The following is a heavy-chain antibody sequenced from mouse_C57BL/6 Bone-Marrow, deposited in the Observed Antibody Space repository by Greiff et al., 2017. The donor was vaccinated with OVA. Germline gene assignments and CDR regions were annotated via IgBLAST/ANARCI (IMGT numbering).Heavy chain of an antibody. D-gene: IGHD1-1*01. CDR2: IDPNSGGT. CDR1: GYTFTSYW. CDR3: ARGVITTVVDWYFDV. J-gene: IGHJ1*03. Sequence: QVQLQQSGAELVKPGASVKLSCKASGYTFTSYWMHWVKQRPGRGLEWIGRIDPNSGGTKYNEKFKSKATLTVDKPSSTAYMQLSSLTSEDSAVYYCARGVITTVVDWYFDVWGTGTTVTVSS. V-gene: IGHV1-72*01.